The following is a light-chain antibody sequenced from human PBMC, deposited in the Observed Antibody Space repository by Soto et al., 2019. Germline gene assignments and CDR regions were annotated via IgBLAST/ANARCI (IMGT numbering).Light chain of an antibody. CDR1: QSITNNY. CDR2: GAS. J-gene: IGKJ1*01. CDR3: QHYGSSSRT. V-gene: IGKV3-20*01. Sequence: EIVLTQSPGTLSFSPGERATLSCRASQSITNNYLAWYQQKAGQVPRLLLYGASTRPTGIPDRFSGSGSGTDFTLTITRLEPDDFAVYYCQHYGSSSRTFGLGTKVEIK.